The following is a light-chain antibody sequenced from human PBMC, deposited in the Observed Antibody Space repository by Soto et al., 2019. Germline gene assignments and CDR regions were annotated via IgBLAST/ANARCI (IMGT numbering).Light chain of an antibody. V-gene: IGLV2-14*01. J-gene: IGLJ1*01. Sequence: QSALTQPASVSGSPGQSITISCTGTSSDVGGYNYVSWYQQHPGKAPKLMIYDVSNRPSGVFNRFSGSKSGNTASLTISGLQAEDEADYYCSSYTSSSTWAFGTGTKVTVL. CDR3: SSYTSSSTWA. CDR2: DVS. CDR1: SSDVGGYNY.